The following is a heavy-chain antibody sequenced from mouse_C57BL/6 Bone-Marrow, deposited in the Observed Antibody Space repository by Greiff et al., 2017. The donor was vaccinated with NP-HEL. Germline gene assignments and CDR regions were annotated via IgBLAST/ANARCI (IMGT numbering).Heavy chain of an antibody. CDR2: IYPGNSDT. CDR1: GYTFTSYW. V-gene: IGHV1-5*01. D-gene: IGHD2-2*01. CDR3: TRGGTGSRYWYFDV. Sequence: VQLQQSGTVLARPGASVKMSCKTSGYTFTSYWMHWVKQRPGQGLEWIGAIYPGNSDTSYNQKFKGKAKLTAVTSASTAYMELSSLTNEDSAVYYCTRGGTGSRYWYFDVWGTGTTVTVSS. J-gene: IGHJ1*03.